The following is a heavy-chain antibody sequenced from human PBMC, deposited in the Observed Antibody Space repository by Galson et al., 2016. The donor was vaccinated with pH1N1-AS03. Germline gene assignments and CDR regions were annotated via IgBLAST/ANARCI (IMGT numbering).Heavy chain of an antibody. CDR3: ARENWSVEY. D-gene: IGHD1-1*01. Sequence: SLRLSCAASGFTFTKYWMTWIRQAPGKGLEWVANINQRGSESHYVDSVKGRFTSSRDNAKNSVYLQMNSLRAEDTAVYYCARENWSVEYWGQGTLVIVSS. V-gene: IGHV3-7*03. CDR2: INQRGSES. CDR1: GFTFTKYW. J-gene: IGHJ4*02.